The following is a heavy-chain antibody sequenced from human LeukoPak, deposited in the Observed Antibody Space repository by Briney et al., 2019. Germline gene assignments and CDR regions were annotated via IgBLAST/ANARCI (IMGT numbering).Heavy chain of an antibody. CDR2: ISGSGGST. Sequence: PGASLRLSCAASGFTFSSYAMSWVRQAPGKGLEWVSAISGSGGSTYYADSVKGRFTISRDNSKNTLHLQMNSLRAEDTAVYYCAKDWNLRSKNGYYFDYWGQGTLVTVSS. J-gene: IGHJ4*02. CDR1: GFTFSSYA. CDR3: AKDWNLRSKNGYYFDY. V-gene: IGHV3-23*01. D-gene: IGHD4-17*01.